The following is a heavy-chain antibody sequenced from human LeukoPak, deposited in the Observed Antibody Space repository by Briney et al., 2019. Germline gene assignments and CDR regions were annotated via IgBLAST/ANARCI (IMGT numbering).Heavy chain of an antibody. D-gene: IGHD3-22*01. J-gene: IGHJ4*02. CDR2: INHSGST. CDR1: GGSFSGYY. V-gene: IGHV4-34*01. Sequence: SETLSLTCAVYGGSFSGYYWSWIRQPPGKGLEWIGEINHSGSTNYNPSLKSRVTISVDTSKNQFSLKLSSVTAADTAVYYCARWPYYYDGFDYWGQGTLVTVSS. CDR3: ARWPYYYDGFDY.